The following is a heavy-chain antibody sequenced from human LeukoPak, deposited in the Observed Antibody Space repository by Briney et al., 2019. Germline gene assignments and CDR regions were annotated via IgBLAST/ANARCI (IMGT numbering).Heavy chain of an antibody. CDR3: ASTLIAVAGRIY. V-gene: IGHV4-30-2*01. D-gene: IGHD6-19*01. CDR1: GGSISSGGYY. Sequence: PSETLSLTCTVSGGSISSGGYYWSWIRQPPGKGLEWIGYIYHSGSTYYNPSLKSRVTISVDRSKNQFSLKLSSVTAADTAVYYCASTLIAVAGRIYWGQGTLVTVSS. J-gene: IGHJ4*02. CDR2: IYHSGST.